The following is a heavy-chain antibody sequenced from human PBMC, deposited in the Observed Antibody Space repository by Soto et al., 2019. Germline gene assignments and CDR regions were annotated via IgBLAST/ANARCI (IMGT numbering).Heavy chain of an antibody. Sequence: SETLSLTCAVYGGSFSGYYWSWIRQPPGKGLEWIGEINHSGSTNYNPSLKSRVTISVDTSKNQFSLKLSSVTAADTAVYYCASSAIAAAVAYWGQGTLVTVSS. J-gene: IGHJ4*02. D-gene: IGHD6-13*01. CDR3: ASSAIAAAVAY. V-gene: IGHV4-34*01. CDR1: GGSFSGYY. CDR2: INHSGST.